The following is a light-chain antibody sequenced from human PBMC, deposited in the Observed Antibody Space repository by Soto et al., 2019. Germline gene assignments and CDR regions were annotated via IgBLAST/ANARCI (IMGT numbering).Light chain of an antibody. V-gene: IGLV1-40*01. Sequence: QLVLTQPPSVSGAPGQRVTISCTGSSSNIGAGYDVHWYQQVPGTAPKLLIYGNTNRPSGVPDRFSASKSGTSASLAITGLQAEDEADYYCQSYESSLSGWMFGGGTKLTVL. J-gene: IGLJ3*02. CDR2: GNT. CDR1: SSNIGAGYD. CDR3: QSYESSLSGWM.